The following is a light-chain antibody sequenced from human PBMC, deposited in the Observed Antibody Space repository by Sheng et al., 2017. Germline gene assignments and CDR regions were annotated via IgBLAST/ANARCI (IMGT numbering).Light chain of an antibody. CDR2: WAS. CDR3: QQARGVT. V-gene: IGKV4-1*01. CDR1: QSVLYNSNNKNY. J-gene: IGKJ3*01. Sequence: DIVMTQSPDSLAVSLGERATINCKSSQSVLYNSNNKNYLAWYQQKPGQPPKLLIYWASTRESGVPDRFSGSGSGTDFTLTISSLQPEDFATYYCQQARGVTFGPGTKVDIK.